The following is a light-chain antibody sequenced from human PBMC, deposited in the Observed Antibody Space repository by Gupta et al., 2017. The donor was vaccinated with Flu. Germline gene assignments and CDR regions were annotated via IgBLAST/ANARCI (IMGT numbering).Light chain of an antibody. CDR1: QSVSSSY. CDR3: QQYGSSPLT. CDR2: GAS. V-gene: IGKV3-20*01. J-gene: IGKJ4*01. Sequence: GTLSLSPGERATLSCRASQSVSSSYLAWYQQKPGQAPRLLIYGASSRATGIPDRFSGSGSGTDSTLTISRLEPEDFAVYYCQQYGSSPLTFGGGTKVEIK.